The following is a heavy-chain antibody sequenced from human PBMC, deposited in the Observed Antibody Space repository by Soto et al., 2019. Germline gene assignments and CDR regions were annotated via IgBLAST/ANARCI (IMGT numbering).Heavy chain of an antibody. CDR3: AKGQHNWNYYYYYGMDV. D-gene: IGHD1-20*01. CDR2: ISYDGSNK. CDR1: GFTFSSYG. V-gene: IGHV3-30*18. Sequence: QVQLVESGGGVVQPGRSLRLSCAASGFTFSSYGMHWVRQAPGKGLEWVAVISYDGSNKYYADSVKGRFTISRDNSKNTLYLQMNSRRAEDTAVYYCAKGQHNWNYYYYYGMDVWGQGTTVTVSS. J-gene: IGHJ6*02.